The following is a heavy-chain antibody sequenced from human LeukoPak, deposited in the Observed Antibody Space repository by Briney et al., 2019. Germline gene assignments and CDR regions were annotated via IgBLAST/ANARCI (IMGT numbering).Heavy chain of an antibody. CDR3: AKDKEAYDSTSSDY. V-gene: IGHV3-23*01. CDR2: ISGGGSST. D-gene: IGHD3-22*01. CDR1: GFTFSNAW. J-gene: IGHJ4*02. Sequence: QPGGFLRLSCAASGFTFSNAWMSWVRQAPGKGLEWVSAISGGGSSTYYADSVKGRFTISRDNSRNTLYLQMNSLRAEDTAVYYCAKDKEAYDSTSSDYWGQGTLVTVSS.